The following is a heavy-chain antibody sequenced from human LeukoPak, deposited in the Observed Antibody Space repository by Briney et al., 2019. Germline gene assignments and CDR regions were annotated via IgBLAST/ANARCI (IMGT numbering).Heavy chain of an antibody. CDR1: GVTFTTYA. V-gene: IGHV3-23*01. D-gene: IGHD2-15*01. CDR2: ISGLGDNT. J-gene: IGHJ4*02. CDR3: ARSLRSPRYCIDDTCYFDY. Sequence: GGSLRLSCAASGVTFTTYAMSGVREAPGKGREWGSGISGLGDNTYYVDSVKGRFTISRDNAKNTQYLQINSLRVEDTAVYYCARSLRSPRYCIDDTCYFDYWGQGTLVTVSS.